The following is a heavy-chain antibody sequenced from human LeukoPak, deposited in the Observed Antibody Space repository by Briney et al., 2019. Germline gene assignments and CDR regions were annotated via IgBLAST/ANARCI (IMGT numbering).Heavy chain of an antibody. CDR1: GYTFTGYY. J-gene: IGHJ4*02. CDR2: INPNSGGT. Sequence: ASVKVSCKASGYTFTGYYMHWVRQAPGQGLEWMGWINPNSGGTNHAQKFQGRVTMTRDTSISTAYMELSRLRSDDTAVYYCGVVITTNYFDYWGQGTLVTVSS. V-gene: IGHV1-2*02. CDR3: GVVITTNYFDY. D-gene: IGHD3-22*01.